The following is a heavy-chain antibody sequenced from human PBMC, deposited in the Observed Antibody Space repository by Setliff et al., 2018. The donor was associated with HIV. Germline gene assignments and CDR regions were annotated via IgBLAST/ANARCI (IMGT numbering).Heavy chain of an antibody. D-gene: IGHD3-3*01. CDR3: AALTGVKSFDFLEYLLYDY. CDR1: GYTFTAYY. CDR2: INPKSGGT. J-gene: IGHJ4*02. V-gene: IGHV1-2*02. Sequence: ASVKVSCKASGYTFTAYYIHWVRQAPGQGLEWMGWINPKSGGTIYAQKFQGRVTMSSDTSISTAYMELGRLRSDDTAVYYCAALTGVKSFDFLEYLLYDYWGQGTQVTVSS.